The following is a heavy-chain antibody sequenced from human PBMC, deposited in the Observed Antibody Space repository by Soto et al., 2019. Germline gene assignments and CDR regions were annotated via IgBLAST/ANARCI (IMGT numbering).Heavy chain of an antibody. CDR3: ARDKITGLFDY. D-gene: IGHD2-8*02. CDR2: INHSGST. Sequence: PLEILSLTCAVYGGSFSGYYWTWIRQPPGTGLEWIGEINHSGSTNYNPSLKSRVTISVDTSKNQFSLKLTSVTAAGTAVYYCARDKITGLFDYWGQGTLVTVSS. V-gene: IGHV4-34*01. CDR1: GGSFSGYY. J-gene: IGHJ4*02.